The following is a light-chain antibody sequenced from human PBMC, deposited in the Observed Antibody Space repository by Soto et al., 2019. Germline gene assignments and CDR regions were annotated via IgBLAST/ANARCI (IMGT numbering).Light chain of an antibody. V-gene: IGLV1-44*01. J-gene: IGLJ2*01. CDR1: SSNIGSNT. CDR2: KSN. CDR3: AAWDDSLNGRV. Sequence: QSVLTQPPSASATPGQRVTISCSGSSSNIGSNTVNWYQQLPGTAPELLIYKSNQRPSGVPDRFSGSKSGTSASLAISGLQSEDEADYYCAAWDDSLNGRVFGGGTKLTVL.